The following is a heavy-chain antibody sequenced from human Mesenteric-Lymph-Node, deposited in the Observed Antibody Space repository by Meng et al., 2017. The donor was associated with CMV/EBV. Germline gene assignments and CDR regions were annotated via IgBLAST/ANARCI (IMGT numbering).Heavy chain of an antibody. Sequence: SETLSLTCTVSGGSLSTSYWSWIRQPPGKGLEWIGYIYYSGPNNYNPSLKSRVTISKDTSKNQFSLKVNSVTAADTAVYDCASDRDSIAADSQYHYYYYGMDVWGQGTTVTVSS. CDR3: ASDRDSIAADSQYHYYYYGMDV. CDR2: IYYSGPN. D-gene: IGHD6-6*01. J-gene: IGHJ6*02. V-gene: IGHV4-59*01. CDR1: GGSLSTSY.